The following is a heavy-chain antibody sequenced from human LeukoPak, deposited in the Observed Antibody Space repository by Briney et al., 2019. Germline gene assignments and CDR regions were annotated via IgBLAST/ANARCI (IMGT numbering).Heavy chain of an antibody. CDR2: ITARGGST. Sequence: GGSVTLSCTASGLTYTIHSMLWLRQSPGRAVEDVSYITARGGSTYYAHSVRGRFTISRDNSKKPLYLQMGSLRAEDMVVYYCATELYSVNPHAGFHIWGPGTMVTVPS. CDR3: ATELYSVNPHAGFHI. J-gene: IGHJ3*02. CDR1: GLTYTIHS. V-gene: IGHV3-64*01. D-gene: IGHD1-26*01.